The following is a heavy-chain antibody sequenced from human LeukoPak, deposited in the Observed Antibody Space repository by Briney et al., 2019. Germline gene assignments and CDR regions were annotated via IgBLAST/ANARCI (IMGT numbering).Heavy chain of an antibody. D-gene: IGHD6-13*01. CDR2: ITSSSNYI. Sequence: GGSLRLSCAASGFTFSSYSMNWVRQAPGKGLEWVSSITSSSNYIYYADAVKGRFTISRDTDKNSLYLKMNSLRAEDTAVYYCARDVEAMAAAGGGVDYWGQGTLVTVSS. CDR1: GFTFSSYS. J-gene: IGHJ4*02. CDR3: ARDVEAMAAAGGGVDY. V-gene: IGHV3-21*01.